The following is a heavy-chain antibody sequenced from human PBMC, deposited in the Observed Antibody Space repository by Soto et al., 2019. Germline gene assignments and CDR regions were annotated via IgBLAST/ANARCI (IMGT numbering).Heavy chain of an antibody. J-gene: IGHJ4*02. CDR3: ASHITHDYGDYGPPGYFDY. Sequence: QVQLVESGGGVVQPGRSLRLSCAASGFTFSSYAMHWVRQAPGKGLEWVAVISYDGSNKYYADSVKGRFNISRDNSKNTLYLQMNSLRAEDTAVYYCASHITHDYGDYGPPGYFDYWGQGTLVTVSS. V-gene: IGHV3-30-3*01. D-gene: IGHD4-17*01. CDR1: GFTFSSYA. CDR2: ISYDGSNK.